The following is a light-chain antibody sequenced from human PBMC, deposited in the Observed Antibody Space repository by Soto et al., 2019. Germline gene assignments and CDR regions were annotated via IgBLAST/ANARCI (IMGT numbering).Light chain of an antibody. J-gene: IGKJ2*01. CDR2: GSS. V-gene: IGKV3-20*01. Sequence: EVVLTQSPGTLSLSPGERATLSCRASQSVSNNYFAWYQQKPGQAPRLLIFGSSDRATGIPDGFSGSGSGADFNLTISRLEPEDFAVYYYQQYGSSCPYTFGQGTKLEMK. CDR3: QQYGSSCPYT. CDR1: QSVSNNY.